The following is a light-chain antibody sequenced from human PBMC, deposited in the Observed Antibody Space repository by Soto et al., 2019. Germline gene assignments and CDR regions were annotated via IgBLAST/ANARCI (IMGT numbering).Light chain of an antibody. CDR1: RTINTY. CDR2: GAS. J-gene: IGKJ4*01. Sequence: DVRMTQSPSSLSASVGDTITITCRASRTINTYLNWFQQKPGEPPRLLIYGASTLHDGVPSRFSGSGSGADFTLTISGLQPEDFASYHCQQTYSDISFGGGTKADIK. CDR3: QQTYSDIS. V-gene: IGKV1-39*01.